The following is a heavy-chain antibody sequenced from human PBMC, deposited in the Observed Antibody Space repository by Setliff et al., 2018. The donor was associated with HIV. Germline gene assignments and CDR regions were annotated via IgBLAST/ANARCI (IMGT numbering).Heavy chain of an antibody. J-gene: IGHJ6*02. D-gene: IGHD4-17*01. V-gene: IGHV1-18*01. CDR1: GYTFTSYG. Sequence: ASVKVSCKASGYTFTSYGISWVRQAPGQGLEWMGWISAYNGNTNYAQKLQGRVTMTTDTSTSTAYMELRSLRSEDTAVYYCARVITVTISYYYGMDVWGQGTTVTVSS. CDR2: ISAYNGNT. CDR3: ARVITVTISYYYGMDV.